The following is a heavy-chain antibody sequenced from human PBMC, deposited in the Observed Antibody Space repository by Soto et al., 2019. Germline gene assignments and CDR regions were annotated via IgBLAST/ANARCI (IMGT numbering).Heavy chain of an antibody. V-gene: IGHV4-31*03. J-gene: IGHJ6*04. Sequence: KTSETLSLTCTVSGGSIRSGGYYWSWVRQNPRRGLEWIGNIYYSGNTYYNPSLKSRLTISVDTSKNQFSLNLSSVTAADTAVYYCARDRLMATAGTARHYFGLDVWGEGTPVTVSS. D-gene: IGHD2-8*01. CDR1: GGSIRSGGYY. CDR2: IYYSGNT. CDR3: ARDRLMATAGTARHYFGLDV.